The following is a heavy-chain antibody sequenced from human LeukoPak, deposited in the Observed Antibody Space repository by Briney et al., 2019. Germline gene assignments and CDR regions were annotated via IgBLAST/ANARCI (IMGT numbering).Heavy chain of an antibody. Sequence: ASVKVSCKASGYTFTSYGISWVRQAPGQGLEWMGWISAYNGNTNYAQKLQGRVTMTTDTSTSTAYMELRRLRSDDTAVYYCARGVSNGVSLTYYYYYYMDVWGKGTTVTVSS. V-gene: IGHV1-18*01. D-gene: IGHD2-8*01. J-gene: IGHJ6*03. CDR1: GYTFTSYG. CDR3: ARGVSNGVSLTYYYYYYMDV. CDR2: ISAYNGNT.